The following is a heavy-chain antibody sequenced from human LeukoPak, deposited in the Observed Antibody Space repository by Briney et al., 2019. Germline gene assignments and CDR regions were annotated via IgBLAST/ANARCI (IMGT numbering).Heavy chain of an antibody. D-gene: IGHD3-10*01. CDR1: GGTFSSYA. V-gene: IGHV1-69*04. CDR3: ARDRGDLLYYFDY. Sequence: ASVKVSCKASGGTFSSYAISWVRQAPGQGLEWMGRIIPIFGIANYAQKFQGRVTITADKSTSTAYMELSSLRSEDTAVYYCARDRGDLLYYFDYWGQGTLVTVFS. J-gene: IGHJ4*02. CDR2: IIPIFGIA.